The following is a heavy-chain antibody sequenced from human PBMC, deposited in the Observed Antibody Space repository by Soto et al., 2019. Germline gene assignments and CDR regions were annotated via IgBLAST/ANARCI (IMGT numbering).Heavy chain of an antibody. J-gene: IGHJ6*02. CDR2: IYPGDSDT. CDR3: ARHHGSPGSYFGLDV. Sequence: GEPLKISCKGSGDSFTSYWINWVRQMHGKGLEWMGIIYPGDSDTRYSPSFQGQVTISADKSIDTAYLQWRSLKASDTAVYYCARHHGSPGSYFGLDVWGQGTTVTVSS. D-gene: IGHD6-13*01. CDR1: GDSFTSYW. V-gene: IGHV5-51*01.